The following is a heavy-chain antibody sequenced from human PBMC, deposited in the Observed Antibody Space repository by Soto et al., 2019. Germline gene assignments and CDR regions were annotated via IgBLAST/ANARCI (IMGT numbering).Heavy chain of an antibody. CDR3: ARDGVGATTFFGYFDY. V-gene: IGHV3-33*01. CDR1: GFTFSGYG. Sequence: QGQLVESGGGVVQPGRSLRLSCAASGFTFSGYGMHWVRQAPGKGLEWVAITRHDGSNTYYADSVRGRFTISRDNAKKTLYLQMDSLRAEDTAVYYCARDGVGATTFFGYFDYWGQGTLVTVSS. CDR2: TRHDGSNT. D-gene: IGHD1-26*01. J-gene: IGHJ4*02.